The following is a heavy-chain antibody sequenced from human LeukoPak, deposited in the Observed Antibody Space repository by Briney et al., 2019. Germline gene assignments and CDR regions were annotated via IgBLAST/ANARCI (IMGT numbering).Heavy chain of an antibody. V-gene: IGHV3-74*01. CDR2: IKTDGRTT. CDR3: TTGPGYGYEW. Sequence: GGSLRLSCAASGMTFSNHWMHWVRQAPGKGLVRVSLIKTDGRTTIYADSVKGRFTISRDNGKSTLYLQMNSLRAEDTAIYYCTTGPGYGYEWWGQGTVVTVSS. D-gene: IGHD3-16*01. CDR1: GMTFSNHW. J-gene: IGHJ4*02.